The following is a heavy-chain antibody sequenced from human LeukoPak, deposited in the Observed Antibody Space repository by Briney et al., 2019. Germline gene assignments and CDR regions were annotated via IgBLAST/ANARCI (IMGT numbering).Heavy chain of an antibody. V-gene: IGHV4-59*01. J-gene: IGHJ3*02. Sequence: SETLSLTCTVSGGSISSYYWSWIRQPPGKGLEWIGYIYYSGSTNYNPSLKSRVTISVDTSKNQFSLKLSSVTAADTAVYYCAGGHYYGSLGIWGQGTIVTVSS. CDR2: IYYSGST. CDR3: AGGHYYGSLGI. CDR1: GGSISSYY. D-gene: IGHD3-10*01.